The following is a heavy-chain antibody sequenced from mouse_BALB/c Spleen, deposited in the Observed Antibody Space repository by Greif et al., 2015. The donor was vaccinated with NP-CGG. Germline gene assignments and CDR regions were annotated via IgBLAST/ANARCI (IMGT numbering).Heavy chain of an antibody. CDR1: GYTFTSYW. D-gene: IGHD4-1*01. J-gene: IGHJ3*01. Sequence: QVQLQQSGAELAKPGASVKMSCKASGYTFTSYWMHWVKQRPGQGLEWIGYINPSTGYTEYNQKFKDKATLTADKSSXTAYMQLSSLTSEDSAVYYCARRELTGTGWFAYWGQGTLVTVSA. CDR3: ARRELTGTGWFAY. V-gene: IGHV1-7*01. CDR2: INPSTGYT.